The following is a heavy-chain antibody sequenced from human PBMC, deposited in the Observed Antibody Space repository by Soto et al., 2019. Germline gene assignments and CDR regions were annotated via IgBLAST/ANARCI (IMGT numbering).Heavy chain of an antibody. CDR2: ISGSGGST. CDR1: GFTFSSYA. Sequence: GGSLRLSCAASGFTFSSYAMNWVRQAPGKGLEWVSGISGSGGSTYYADSVKGRFTISRDNSENTVYLQMNSLRAEDSAVYYCAKRYCTSTTCISLDFYYYRDVWGKGTTVTVSS. D-gene: IGHD2-2*01. V-gene: IGHV3-23*01. CDR3: AKRYCTSTTCISLDFYYYRDV. J-gene: IGHJ6*03.